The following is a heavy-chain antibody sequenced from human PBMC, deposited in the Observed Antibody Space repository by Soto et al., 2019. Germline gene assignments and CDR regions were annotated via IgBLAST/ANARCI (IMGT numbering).Heavy chain of an antibody. CDR1: GFSLSTSGVG. CDR3: AHRLRRDGYNSEEFDY. V-gene: IGHV2-5*02. Sequence: SCPTLVNPTQTLTLTCTFSGFSLSTSGVGXGWIRQPPGKALEWLALIYWDDDKRYSPSLKSRLTITKDTSKNQVVLTMTNMDPVDTASYYCAHRLRRDGYNSEEFDYWGQGTLVTVSS. D-gene: IGHD1-1*01. CDR2: IYWDDDK. J-gene: IGHJ4*02.